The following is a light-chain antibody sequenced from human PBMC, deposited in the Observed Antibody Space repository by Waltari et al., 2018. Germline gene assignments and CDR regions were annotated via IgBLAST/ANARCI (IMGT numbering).Light chain of an antibody. CDR1: QSISNL. Sequence: DIQMTQSPSTLSASVGDRVTITLRASQSISNLLAWYQQKPGKAPKLLIYKASTLESGVPSRFSGSGSGTEFTLTISSLQPDDFATYYCQQYNSYSLLTFGGGTKVEIK. CDR2: KAS. V-gene: IGKV1-5*03. CDR3: QQYNSYSLLT. J-gene: IGKJ4*01.